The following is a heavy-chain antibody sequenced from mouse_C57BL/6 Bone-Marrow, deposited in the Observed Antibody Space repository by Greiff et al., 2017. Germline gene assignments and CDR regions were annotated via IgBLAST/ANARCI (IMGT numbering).Heavy chain of an antibody. V-gene: IGHV5-4*03. J-gene: IGHJ2*01. CDR1: GFTFSSYA. CDR2: ISDGGSYT. CDR3: ARKGFTTVVAFDY. Sequence: EVKLVESGGGLVKPGGSLKLSCAASGFTFSSYAMSWVRQTPEKRLEWVATISDGGSYTYYPDNVKGRFTISRDNAKNNLYLQMSHLKSEDTAMYYCARKGFTTVVAFDYWGQGTTLTVSS. D-gene: IGHD1-1*01.